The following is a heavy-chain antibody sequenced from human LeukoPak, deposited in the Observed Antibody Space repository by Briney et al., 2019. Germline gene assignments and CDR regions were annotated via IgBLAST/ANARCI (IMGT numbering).Heavy chain of an antibody. CDR3: ARGIRTVTQFYYYYYGMDV. CDR1: GGSISSGGYS. CDR2: IYHSGST. V-gene: IGHV4-30-2*01. Sequence: PSETLSLTCAVSGGSISSGGYSWSWIRQPPGKGLEWIGYIYHSGSTYYNPSLKSRVTISVDRSKNQFSLKLSSVTAADTAVYYCARGIRTVTQFYYYYYGMDVWGQGTTVTISS. J-gene: IGHJ6*02. D-gene: IGHD4-17*01.